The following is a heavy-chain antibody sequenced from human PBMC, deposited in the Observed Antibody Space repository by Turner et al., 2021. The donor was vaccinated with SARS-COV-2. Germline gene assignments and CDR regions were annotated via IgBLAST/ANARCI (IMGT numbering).Heavy chain of an antibody. V-gene: IGHV1-69*01. CDR2: IIPIFGIA. CDR3: AAGYYDILTGYYSYYYYGMDV. CDR1: GGTFSRYA. J-gene: IGHJ6*02. D-gene: IGHD3-9*01. Sequence: QVQLVQSGAEVKKPRSSVKVSCKASGGTFSRYAISWVRQAPGQGLEWMGGIIPIFGIANYAQKFQGRVTITADESTSTAYMELSSLRSEDTAVYYCAAGYYDILTGYYSYYYYGMDVWGQGTTVTVSS.